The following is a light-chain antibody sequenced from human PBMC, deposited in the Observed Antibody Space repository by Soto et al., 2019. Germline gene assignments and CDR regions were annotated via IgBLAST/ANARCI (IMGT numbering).Light chain of an antibody. CDR3: QYYDSFLT. Sequence: PGERATLSCRASQSVDSTYLTWYQQKPGQAPRLLIYGASGRATGVPDRFSGSGSGTDFTLTISRLEPEDFAVYFCQYYDSFLTLGQGTKVDIK. CDR2: GAS. CDR1: QSVDSTY. V-gene: IGKV3-20*01. J-gene: IGKJ1*01.